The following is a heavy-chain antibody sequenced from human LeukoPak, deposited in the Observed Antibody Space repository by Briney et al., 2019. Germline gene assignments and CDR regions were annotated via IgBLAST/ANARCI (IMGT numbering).Heavy chain of an antibody. CDR1: GGSISSYY. CDR2: IYYSGST. CDR3: ARVRGAAVLDV. J-gene: IGHJ6*02. Sequence: SETLSLTCTVSGGSISSYYWSWIRQPPGKGLEWIGYIYYSGSTNYNPSLKSRVTISVDTSKNQFSLKLSSVTAADTAVYYCARVRGAAVLDVWGQGTTVTVSS. V-gene: IGHV4-59*01. D-gene: IGHD3-10*01.